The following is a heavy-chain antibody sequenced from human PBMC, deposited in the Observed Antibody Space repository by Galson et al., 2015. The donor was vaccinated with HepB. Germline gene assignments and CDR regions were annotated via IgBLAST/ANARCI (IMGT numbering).Heavy chain of an antibody. CDR2: LDPSDSYT. Sequence: QSGAEVKKPGESLRISCKGSGYSFTSYWISWVRQMPGKGLEWMGRLDPSDSYTNYSPSFQGHVTISADKSISTAYLQWSSLKASDTAMYYCARSASGSYYQSAFDIWGQGTMVTVAS. V-gene: IGHV5-10-1*01. CDR1: GYSFTSYW. J-gene: IGHJ3*02. CDR3: ARSASGSYYQSAFDI. D-gene: IGHD1-26*01.